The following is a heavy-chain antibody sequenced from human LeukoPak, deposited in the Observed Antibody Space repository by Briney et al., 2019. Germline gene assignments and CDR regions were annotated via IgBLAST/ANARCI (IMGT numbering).Heavy chain of an antibody. V-gene: IGHV3-48*03. CDR3: ARDLTTTSEH. CDR2: ISSSGSTI. Sequence: GGSLRLSCAASGFPFNIYEMNWVRRAPGKGLEWVSYISSSGSTIYYADSVKGRFAISRDNAKNSLYLQMNSLRAEDTAVYYCARDLTTTSEHWGQGTLVTVSS. J-gene: IGHJ4*02. CDR1: GFPFNIYE. D-gene: IGHD4-17*01.